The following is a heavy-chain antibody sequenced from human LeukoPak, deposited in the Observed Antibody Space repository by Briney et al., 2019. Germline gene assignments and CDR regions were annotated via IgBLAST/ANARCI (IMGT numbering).Heavy chain of an antibody. CDR3: ARGRQWGDFSYGMDV. CDR2: IYHSGST. J-gene: IGHJ6*02. V-gene: IGHV4-38-2*02. Sequence: SETLSLTCTVSGYSVSSGYYWGWIRQPPGKGLEWVGSIYHSGSTYYNPPLKSRVTISVDTSKNQFSLKLYSVTAADTAVYYCARGRQWGDFSYGMDVWGQGTTVTVSS. D-gene: IGHD2-8*01. CDR1: GYSVSSGYY.